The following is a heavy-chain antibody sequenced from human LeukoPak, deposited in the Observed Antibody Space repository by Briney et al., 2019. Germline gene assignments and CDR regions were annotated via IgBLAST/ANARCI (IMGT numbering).Heavy chain of an antibody. CDR2: ISGSGNTR. V-gene: IGHV3-23*01. Sequence: GGSLRLSCAASTLIFSNYAMNWVRQAPGKGLEWVAVISGSGNTRYYEDSVKGRFTISRDNSKDTVFLQMNSLRAEDTGIYFCARGEGRMVYASDALDMCGLGTMVTVSS. CDR3: ARGEGRMVYASDALDM. J-gene: IGHJ3*02. D-gene: IGHD2-8*01. CDR1: TLIFSNYA.